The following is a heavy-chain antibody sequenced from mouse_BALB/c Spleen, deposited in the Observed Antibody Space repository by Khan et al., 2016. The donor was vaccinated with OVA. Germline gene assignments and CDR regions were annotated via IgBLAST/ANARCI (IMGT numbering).Heavy chain of an antibody. CDR3: SRDGYSPWFAY. V-gene: IGHV14-1*02. D-gene: IGHD2-3*01. CDR1: GFNIKDYY. J-gene: IGHJ3*01. CDR2: IDPENGNT. Sequence: EVELVESGAELVRPGAFVILSCKASGFNIKDYYLHWVKQRPEQGLEWIGWIDPENGNTIYDPKFQGKANITSDTSSNTAYLQLSSLTSEDTAVYYCSRDGYSPWFAYWGQGTLVTVSA.